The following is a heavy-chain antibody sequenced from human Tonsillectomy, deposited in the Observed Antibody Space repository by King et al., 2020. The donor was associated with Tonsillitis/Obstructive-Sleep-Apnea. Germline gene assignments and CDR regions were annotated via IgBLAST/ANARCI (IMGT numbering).Heavy chain of an antibody. Sequence: VQLVESGGGLVKPGGSLRLSCVTSGLVFNTAWMTWVRQAPGKGPEWVGRMKSYNSGGTTDYVATVKGRFTISRDDSKNTLYLQMNSLEIEDTSVYYCTKGRPLTGGGVIVTWGQGTLVTVSS. V-gene: IGHV3-15*01. CDR1: GLVFNTAW. D-gene: IGHD3-16*02. J-gene: IGHJ5*02. CDR3: TKGRPLTGGGVIVT. CDR2: MKSYNSGGTT.